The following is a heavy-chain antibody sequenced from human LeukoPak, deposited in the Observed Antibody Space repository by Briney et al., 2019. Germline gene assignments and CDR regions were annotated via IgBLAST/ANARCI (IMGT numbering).Heavy chain of an antibody. J-gene: IGHJ4*02. Sequence: PGGSLRLSCAASGFTFSSYAMSWVRQAPGKGLEHVSGISSKGGTTYSADSVKGRFTISRDNSKNTLYLQMSSLRPEDTAVYYCVKDSGSSYYYDYWGQGTLVTVSS. CDR1: GFTFSSYA. CDR3: VKDSGSSYYYDY. V-gene: IGHV3-64D*09. CDR2: ISSKGGTT. D-gene: IGHD1-26*01.